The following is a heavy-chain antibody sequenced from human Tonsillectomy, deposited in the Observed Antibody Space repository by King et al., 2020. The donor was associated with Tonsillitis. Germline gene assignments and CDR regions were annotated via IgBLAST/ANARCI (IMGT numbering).Heavy chain of an antibody. CDR2: IDWDDST. Sequence: TLKESGPALVKPTQTLTLTCTFSGFSLTATAMSVSWVRQPPGKALEWLALIDWDDSTYFSTSLRTRLTISKDTSKNQVVLSMSNVDPVDTATYYCARIRYRGDSDYYFDYWGQGTLVTVSS. D-gene: IGHD5-12*01. V-gene: IGHV2-70*18. J-gene: IGHJ4*02. CDR1: GFSLTATAMS. CDR3: ARIRYRGDSDYYFDY.